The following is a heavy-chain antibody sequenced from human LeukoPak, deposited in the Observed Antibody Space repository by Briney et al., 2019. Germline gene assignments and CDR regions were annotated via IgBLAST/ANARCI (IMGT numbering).Heavy chain of an antibody. CDR3: ARDQGSSWTFDYAFDI. D-gene: IGHD6-13*01. V-gene: IGHV4-59*01. Sequence: SETLSLTCTVSGGSISSYYWSWIRQPPGKGLEWIGYIYYSGSTNYNPSLKSRVTISVDTSKNQFSLKLSSVTAADTAVYYCARDQGSSWTFDYAFDIWGQGTVVTVSS. J-gene: IGHJ3*02. CDR2: IYYSGST. CDR1: GGSISSYY.